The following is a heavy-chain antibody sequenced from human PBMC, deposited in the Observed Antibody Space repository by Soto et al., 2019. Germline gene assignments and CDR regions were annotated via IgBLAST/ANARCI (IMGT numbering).Heavy chain of an antibody. CDR1: GYTFSVFY. Sequence: SVKVSCKASGYTFSVFYMHCLRQAPGQGLEWMGWINPNSGGTKSAEKFQGRVTMTRDTSISTAYMELSRLTSDDTAVYYCASAAVTGTAGLDFWGQGTQVTVSS. J-gene: IGHJ4*02. CDR2: INPNSGGT. V-gene: IGHV1-2*02. D-gene: IGHD6-19*01. CDR3: ASAAVTGTAGLDF.